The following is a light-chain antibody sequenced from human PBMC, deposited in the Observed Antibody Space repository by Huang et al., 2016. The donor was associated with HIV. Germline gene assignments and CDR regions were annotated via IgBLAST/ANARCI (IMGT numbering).Light chain of an antibody. Sequence: EIVLTQSPATLSLSPGERATLSCRASQSVSSYLVWYQQKPGQAPRLLIYDASNRATGSPARFSGSGSGTDFTLSISSLEPEDFAVYYCQQRSNWPPEITFGPGTKVDIK. CDR2: DAS. V-gene: IGKV3-11*01. CDR1: QSVSSY. J-gene: IGKJ3*01. CDR3: QQRSNWPPEIT.